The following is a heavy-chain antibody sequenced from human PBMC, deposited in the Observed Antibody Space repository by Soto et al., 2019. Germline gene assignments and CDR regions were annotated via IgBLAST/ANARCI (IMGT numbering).Heavy chain of an antibody. CDR1: GYTFTSYG. V-gene: IGHV1-18*01. CDR3: ARVSSGYYYLDY. CDR2: ISAYNGNT. Sequence: ASVKVSCKASGYTFTSYGSSWVRQAPGQGLEWMGWISAYNGNTNYAQKLQGRVTMTTDTSTSTAYMELRSLRSDDTAVYYCARVSSGYYYLDYWGQGTLVTVSS. J-gene: IGHJ4*02. D-gene: IGHD3-22*01.